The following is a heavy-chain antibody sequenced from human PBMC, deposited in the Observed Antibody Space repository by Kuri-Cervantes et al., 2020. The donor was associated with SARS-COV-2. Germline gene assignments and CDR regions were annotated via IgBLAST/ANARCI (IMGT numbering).Heavy chain of an antibody. D-gene: IGHD3-10*01. V-gene: IGHV4-34*01. Sequence: SETLSLTCAVYGGSFSGYYWSWIRQPPGKGLEWIGEINHSGSTNYNPSLKSRVTISVDTSKTQFSLKLSSVTAADTAVYYCARGMAYYYGSGSYYYYYYYGMDVWGQGTTVTVSS. CDR3: ARGMAYYYGSGSYYYYYYYGMDV. CDR2: INHSGST. CDR1: GGSFSGYY. J-gene: IGHJ6*02.